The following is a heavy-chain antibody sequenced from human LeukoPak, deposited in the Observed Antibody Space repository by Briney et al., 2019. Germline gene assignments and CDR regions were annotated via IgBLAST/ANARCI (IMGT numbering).Heavy chain of an antibody. J-gene: IGHJ4*02. CDR1: GFTFSSYS. CDR3: AKGKATVDY. V-gene: IGHV3-48*01. CDR2: ISSSSSTI. D-gene: IGHD4-11*01. Sequence: GGSLRLSCAASGFTFSSYSMNWVRQAPGKGLEWVSYISSSSSTIYYADSVKGRFTISRDNSKNTLYLQMNSLRAEDTAVYYCAKGKATVDYWGQGTLVTVSS.